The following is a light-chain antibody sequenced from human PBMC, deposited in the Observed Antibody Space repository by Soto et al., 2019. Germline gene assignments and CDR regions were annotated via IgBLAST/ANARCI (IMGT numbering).Light chain of an antibody. V-gene: IGLV1-44*01. CDR1: SSNIGSNT. Sequence: QSVLTQPPSASGTPGQRVTISCSGSSSNIGSNTVSWYQQLPGTAPKLLIYTNDQRPSGVPDRFSGSKSGTSASLAISGLQSEDEAHYYWAAWDDSLNGLWVFGGGTQLTVL. CDR2: TND. CDR3: AAWDDSLNGLWV. J-gene: IGLJ3*02.